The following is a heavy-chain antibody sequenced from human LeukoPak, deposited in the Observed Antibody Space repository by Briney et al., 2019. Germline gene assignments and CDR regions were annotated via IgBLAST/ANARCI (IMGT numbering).Heavy chain of an antibody. CDR2: ISGSSLYI. V-gene: IGHV3-21*01. CDR3: ARDPTYYDNSGYYYDY. Sequence: GGSLRLSCAASGFTFSPYSMNCVRQAPGEGLEWVSSISGSSLYIYYADSVKGRFTISRDHAENSLYLQMNSLRAEDTAVYYCARDPTYYDNSGYYYDYWGQGTLVTVSS. CDR1: GFTFSPYS. D-gene: IGHD3-22*01. J-gene: IGHJ4*02.